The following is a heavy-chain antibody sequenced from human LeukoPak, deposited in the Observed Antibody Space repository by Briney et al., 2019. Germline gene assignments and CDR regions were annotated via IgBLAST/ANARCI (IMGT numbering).Heavy chain of an antibody. Sequence: SGPTLVNPTQTLTLTCTFSGFSLSTSGVGVVWMRQSPGRAPEWLAVTYWNDDQRYSPSLRSRLTITKDTSLNQVVLTMTNMDPADTATYHCAHNGLYHWGQGTLVTVSS. D-gene: IGHD2-2*03. J-gene: IGHJ5*02. V-gene: IGHV2-5*01. CDR2: TYWNDDQ. CDR3: AHNGLYH. CDR1: GFSLSTSGVG.